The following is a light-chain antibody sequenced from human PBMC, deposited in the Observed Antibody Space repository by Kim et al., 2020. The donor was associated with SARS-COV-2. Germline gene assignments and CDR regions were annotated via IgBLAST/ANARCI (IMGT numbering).Light chain of an antibody. CDR2: AAS. CDR3: LQDYNYPYS. CDR1: QGIRND. J-gene: IGKJ2*03. Sequence: SAYVGDRVTITCRASQGIRNDLGWYQQKPGKAPKLLIYAASSLQSGVPSRFSGSGSGTDFTLTISSLQPEDFATYYCLQDYNYPYSFGQGTKLEI. V-gene: IGKV1-6*01.